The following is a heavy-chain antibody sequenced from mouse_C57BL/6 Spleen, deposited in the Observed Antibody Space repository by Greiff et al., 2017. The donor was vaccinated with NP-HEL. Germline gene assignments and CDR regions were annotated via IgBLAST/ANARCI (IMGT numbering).Heavy chain of an antibody. D-gene: IGHD2-3*01. Sequence: QVQLKQPGAELVRPGSSVKLSCKASGYTFTSYWMHWVKQRPIQGLEWIGNIDPSDSETHYNQKFKDKATLTVDKSSSTAYMQLSSLTSEDSAVYYCAIRGDDGYFAWFAYWGQGTLVTVSA. CDR3: AIRGDDGYFAWFAY. V-gene: IGHV1-52*01. CDR1: GYTFTSYW. CDR2: IDPSDSET. J-gene: IGHJ3*01.